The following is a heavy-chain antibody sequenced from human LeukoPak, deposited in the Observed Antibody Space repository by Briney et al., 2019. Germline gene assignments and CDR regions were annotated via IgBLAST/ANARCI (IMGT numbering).Heavy chain of an antibody. CDR2: IKQDGSEK. CDR1: GFTFSSYW. CDR3: ARVGGRYSPLGY. D-gene: IGHD3-16*02. J-gene: IGHJ4*02. V-gene: IGHV3-7*01. Sequence: RGSLRLSCAASGFTFSSYWMSWVRQAPGKGLEWVANIKQDGSEKYYVDSVKGRFTISRDNDKNSLFLQMTSLRAEDTAVYYCARVGGRYSPLGYWGQGTLVTVSP.